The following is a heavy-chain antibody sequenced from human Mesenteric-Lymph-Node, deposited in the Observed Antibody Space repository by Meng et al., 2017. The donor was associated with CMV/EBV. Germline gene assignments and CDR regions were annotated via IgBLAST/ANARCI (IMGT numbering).Heavy chain of an antibody. D-gene: IGHD3-16*01. CDR3: ASPRGPTDYYYYYAMDV. CDR2: IAPISGRA. J-gene: IGHJ6*02. Sequence: SVKVSCKVSGYTLTELSMHWVRQAPGQGLEWMGGIAPISGRANYAQKFQGRVTISTDESTRTAYMELSSLRSEDTAVYYCASPRGPTDYYYYYAMDVWGQGTTVTVSS. CDR1: GYTLTELS. V-gene: IGHV1-69*05.